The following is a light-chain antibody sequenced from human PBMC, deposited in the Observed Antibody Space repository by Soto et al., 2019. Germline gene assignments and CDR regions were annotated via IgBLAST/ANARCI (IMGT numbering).Light chain of an antibody. Sequence: DIQMTQSPSSLSASVGDRVTIACQANQDIGNYLNWYQQKPGKAPRLLIYDASNLEIGVPSRFSGSGSGTDFPFTIRTLQPEDIATYYCKKYDTLPPYIFGQGTKVDIK. V-gene: IGKV1-33*01. CDR1: QDIGNY. CDR3: KKYDTLPPYI. CDR2: DAS. J-gene: IGKJ2*01.